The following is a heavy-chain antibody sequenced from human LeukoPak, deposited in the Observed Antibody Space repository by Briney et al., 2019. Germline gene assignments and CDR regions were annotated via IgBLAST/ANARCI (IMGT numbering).Heavy chain of an antibody. CDR1: GFTFSSYS. Sequence: GGSLRLSCAASGFTFSSYSMNWVRQAPGKGLEWVSSISSSSSYIYYADSVKGRFTISRDNSKNTLYLQMNSLRAEDTAVYYCATTSGYPYYFDSWGQGTLVTVSS. J-gene: IGHJ4*02. CDR2: ISSSSSYI. V-gene: IGHV3-21*04. D-gene: IGHD5-12*01. CDR3: ATTSGYPYYFDS.